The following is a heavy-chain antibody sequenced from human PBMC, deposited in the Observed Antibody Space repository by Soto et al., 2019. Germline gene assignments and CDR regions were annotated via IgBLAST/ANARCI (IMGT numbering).Heavy chain of an antibody. CDR1: GYTFTSYG. Sequence: QVQLVQSGAEVKKPGASLKVSCKASGYTFTSYGLSWVRQAPGQGLEWMGWISAYNGDTNYAQKFQGRVTVTTETSTSTAYMELRSLRSDDTAVYYCARVGSYFFGFDYWGQGTLVTVSS. CDR2: ISAYNGDT. CDR3: ARVGSYFFGFDY. D-gene: IGHD1-26*01. J-gene: IGHJ4*02. V-gene: IGHV1-18*01.